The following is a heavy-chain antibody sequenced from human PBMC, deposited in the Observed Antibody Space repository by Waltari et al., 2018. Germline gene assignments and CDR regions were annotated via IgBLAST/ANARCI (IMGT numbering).Heavy chain of an antibody. J-gene: IGHJ6*03. CDR2: INLSGST. D-gene: IGHD6-19*01. CDR1: GGSFSGSY. V-gene: IGHV4-34*01. Sequence: QVQLQQWGAGLLKPSETLSLTCAVYGGSFSGSYWSWIRQPPGKGLEWIGEINLSGSTNTHPPLRSRVSISVDTPKNHFSLELGSVTAADTAVYYCASLRAVVGRAYYYYYYYMDVWGKGTTVTVSS. CDR3: ASLRAVVGRAYYYYYYYMDV.